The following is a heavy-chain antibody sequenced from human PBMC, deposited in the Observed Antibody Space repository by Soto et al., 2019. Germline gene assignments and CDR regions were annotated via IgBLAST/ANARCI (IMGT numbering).Heavy chain of an antibody. CDR1: GVTFSNYA. Sequence: EVQLLEPGGGLVQPGGSLRLSCAASGVTFSNYAIAWVRQAPGKVLEWVSGISGSGGTAYYADSVKGLFTISRDNSKDTLHMQMNSLRAEDTAVYYCAKTPRQWLVYFDYWGQGALVTVSS. D-gene: IGHD6-19*01. CDR3: AKTPRQWLVYFDY. J-gene: IGHJ4*02. CDR2: ISGSGGTA. V-gene: IGHV3-23*01.